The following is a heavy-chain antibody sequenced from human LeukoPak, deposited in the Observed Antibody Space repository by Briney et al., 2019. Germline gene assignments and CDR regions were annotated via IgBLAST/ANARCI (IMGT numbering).Heavy chain of an antibody. J-gene: IGHJ5*02. CDR2: INPNSGGT. V-gene: IGHV1-2*02. CDR3: AKDIDSYGFNWFDP. Sequence: ASVKVSCKASGYTFTGYYMHWVRQAPGQGLGWMGWINPNSGGTNYAQKFQGRVTMTRDTSISTAYMELSRLRSDDTAVYYCAKDIDSYGFNWFDPWGQGTLVTVSS. CDR1: GYTFTGYY. D-gene: IGHD5-18*01.